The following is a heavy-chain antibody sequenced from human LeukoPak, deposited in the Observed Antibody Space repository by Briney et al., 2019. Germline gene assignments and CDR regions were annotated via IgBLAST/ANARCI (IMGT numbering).Heavy chain of an antibody. D-gene: IGHD2-2*01. V-gene: IGHV4-39*02. CDR1: GGSISTSAYY. CDR3: ARDPLYQPLGPFFDY. J-gene: IGHJ4*02. Sequence: SETLSLTCIVSGGSISTSAYYWGWIRQPPGEGLQWIGSIYYSGNTYYNSSLKSRVTISVDTSTSQFSLRLSSVTAADTAVYYCARDPLYQPLGPFFDYWGQGTLVTVSS. CDR2: IYYSGNT.